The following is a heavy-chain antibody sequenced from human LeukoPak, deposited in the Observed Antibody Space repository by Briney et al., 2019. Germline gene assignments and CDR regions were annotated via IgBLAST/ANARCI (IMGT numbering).Heavy chain of an antibody. J-gene: IGHJ4*02. Sequence: GASVRDSCKASGGTFSSYAISWVRQAPGQGLEWMGGIIPIFGTANYAQKFQGRVTITADESTSTAYMELSSLRSEDTAVYYCARVRIQLWSQIDYWGQGTLVTVSS. CDR2: IIPIFGTA. CDR3: ARVRIQLWSQIDY. V-gene: IGHV1-69*01. CDR1: GGTFSSYA. D-gene: IGHD5-18*01.